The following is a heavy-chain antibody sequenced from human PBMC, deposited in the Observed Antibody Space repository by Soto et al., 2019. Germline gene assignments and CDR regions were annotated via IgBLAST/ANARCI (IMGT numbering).Heavy chain of an antibody. Sequence: GGSLRLSCVASDFTFSNRWMHWVRQVPGKGLVWVSHINSDGSSTTYADSVKGRFTISRDNAKKTVYLQMNSLRAEDTAVYFCPRDNSSALDVWGQGTTVTVSS. V-gene: IGHV3-74*03. D-gene: IGHD2-21*01. CDR1: DFTFSNRW. J-gene: IGHJ6*02. CDR2: INSDGSST. CDR3: PRDNSSALDV.